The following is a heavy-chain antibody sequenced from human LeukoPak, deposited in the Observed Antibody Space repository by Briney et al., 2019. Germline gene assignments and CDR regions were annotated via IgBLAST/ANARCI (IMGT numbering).Heavy chain of an antibody. Sequence: GASVTVSFKVSGYTLTELSMHWVRQAPGKGLEWMGGFDPEDGETIYAQKFQGRVTMTEDTSTDTAYMELSSLRSEDTAVYYCATAGSRHCDFWSGFGTQRDWFDPWGQGTLVTVSS. CDR1: GYTLTELS. V-gene: IGHV1-24*01. D-gene: IGHD3-3*01. CDR3: ATAGSRHCDFWSGFGTQRDWFDP. J-gene: IGHJ5*02. CDR2: FDPEDGET.